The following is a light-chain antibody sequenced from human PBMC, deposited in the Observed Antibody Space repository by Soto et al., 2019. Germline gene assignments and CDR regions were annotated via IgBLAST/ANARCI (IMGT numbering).Light chain of an antibody. CDR2: GVS. J-gene: IGKJ2*01. V-gene: IGKV3-20*01. CDR3: QQYSTFPHP. CDR1: QSVTSRY. Sequence: ENVLTQSPGTLSLSPGERATLSCRATQSVTSRYFAWYQQKPGQAPRLLIYGVSSRATDIPDRFSGSGSGTDFTLTISRLEPEDFVVYYCQQYSTFPHPFGQGTKLAVK.